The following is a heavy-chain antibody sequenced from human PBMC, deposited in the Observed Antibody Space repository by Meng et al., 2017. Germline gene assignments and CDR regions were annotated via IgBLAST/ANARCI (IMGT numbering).Heavy chain of an antibody. D-gene: IGHD6-19*01. Sequence: EGQLGETGGGLFQPGGSLGFSCTASGFSVTTSYMSWVRQAPGKGLEWVSVIYSGGSTYYADSVKGRFSISRDNSKNTLYLQMNSLRAEDTAVYFCARDSSSGWYHNYWGQGTLVTVSS. V-gene: IGHV3-53*02. CDR3: ARDSSSGWYHNY. J-gene: IGHJ4*02. CDR2: IYSGGST. CDR1: GFSVTTSY.